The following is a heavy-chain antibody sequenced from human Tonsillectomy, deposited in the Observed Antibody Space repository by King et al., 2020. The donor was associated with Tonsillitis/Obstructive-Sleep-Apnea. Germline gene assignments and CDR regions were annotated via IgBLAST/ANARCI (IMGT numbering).Heavy chain of an antibody. CDR2: INWNGGST. J-gene: IGHJ4*02. CDR3: ARDGGENWEYYFDY. V-gene: IGHV3-20*04. CDR1: GFTFDDYG. Sequence: VQLVESGGGVVRPGGSLRLSCAASGFTFDDYGMSWVRQAPGKGLEWVSGINWNGGSTGYADSVKGRFTISRGNAKNSLYLQMNSLGAEDTALYYCARDGGENWEYYFDYWGQGTLVTVSS. D-gene: IGHD7-27*01.